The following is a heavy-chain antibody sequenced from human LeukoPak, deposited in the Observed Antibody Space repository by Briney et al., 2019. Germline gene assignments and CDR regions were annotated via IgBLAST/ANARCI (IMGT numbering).Heavy chain of an antibody. V-gene: IGHV3-23*01. CDR1: GFTFTSYV. J-gene: IGHJ5*02. CDR2: ISGSGGNT. Sequence: GGSLRLSCAASGFTFTSYVMSWVRQAPGKGLEWVSGISGSGGNTYYADSVKGRFTISRDNSKNTLYLQMNSLRAEDTAVYYCAKDSFLGRPEPKSWGQGTLVTVSS. D-gene: IGHD2/OR15-2a*01. CDR3: AKDSFLGRPEPKS.